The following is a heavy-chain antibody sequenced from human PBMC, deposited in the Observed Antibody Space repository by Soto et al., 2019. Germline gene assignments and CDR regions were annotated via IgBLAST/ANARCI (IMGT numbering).Heavy chain of an antibody. J-gene: IGHJ6*02. D-gene: IGHD6-13*01. CDR1: GGSIRTGVFY. V-gene: IGHV4-39*01. CDR2: TYYSGLT. CDR3: ARLPAEATVAAGGMDV. Sequence: SEALSLTCSVSGGSIRTGVFYWCWIRQPPGKGLEWIGSTYYSGLTFYTPSLKSRVTISVDTSKNQFSLNLDSVTAADTAVYYCARLPAEATVAAGGMDVWGQGTTVTVSS.